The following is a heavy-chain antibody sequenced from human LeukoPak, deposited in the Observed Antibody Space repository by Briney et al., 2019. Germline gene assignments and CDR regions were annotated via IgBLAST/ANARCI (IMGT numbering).Heavy chain of an antibody. CDR3: ARALSSSGDYYLQFDY. D-gene: IGHD1-26*01. CDR1: GYTFTNHG. Sequence: ASVKVSCTASGYTFTNHGITWVRQAPGQGLEWMGWISAKNGRTNYAQKVQGRVTLTTDTSTNTAYMELRSLRSDDTAVYYCARALSSSGDYYLQFDYWGQGTLVTVSS. CDR2: ISAKNGRT. J-gene: IGHJ4*02. V-gene: IGHV1-18*01.